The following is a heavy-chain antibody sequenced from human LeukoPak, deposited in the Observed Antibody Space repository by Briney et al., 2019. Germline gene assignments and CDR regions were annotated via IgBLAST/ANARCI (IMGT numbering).Heavy chain of an antibody. Sequence: ASVKVSCKASGYTFTGYYMYWVRQAPGQGLEWMGRIDPNSGATNYAQKFQVRVTMTRDTSITTAYMELSRLRSDDTAVYYCARLSQQTFDIWGQGTLVTVSS. CDR2: IDPNSGAT. CDR1: GYTFTGYY. J-gene: IGHJ3*02. CDR3: ARLSQQTFDI. V-gene: IGHV1-2*06.